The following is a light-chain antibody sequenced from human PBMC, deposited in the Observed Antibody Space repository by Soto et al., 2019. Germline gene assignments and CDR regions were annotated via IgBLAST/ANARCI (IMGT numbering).Light chain of an antibody. Sequence: DIQMTQSPSTLSASVGDRVTITCRASQSISSWLAWYQQKPGKAPKLLIYDASSLESGVPSRFSGSGAGTEFTLTISSLQPDDFETSYCQQYNSYPWTVGQGTKVEI. CDR1: QSISSW. CDR3: QQYNSYPWT. CDR2: DAS. V-gene: IGKV1-5*01. J-gene: IGKJ1*01.